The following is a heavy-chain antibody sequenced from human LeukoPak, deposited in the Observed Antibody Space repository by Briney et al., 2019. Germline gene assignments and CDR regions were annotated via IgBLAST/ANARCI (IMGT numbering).Heavy chain of an antibody. J-gene: IGHJ4*02. D-gene: IGHD6-13*01. Sequence: GGSLRLSCAASGFTFDDYGMSWVRQAPGKGLEWVSGINWNSRSIAYADSVKGRFTISRDNAKNSLYLQMNSLRAEDMALYYCAKEGSSWSTFDYWGQGTLVTVSS. CDR2: INWNSRSI. CDR1: GFTFDDYG. CDR3: AKEGSSWSTFDY. V-gene: IGHV3-20*04.